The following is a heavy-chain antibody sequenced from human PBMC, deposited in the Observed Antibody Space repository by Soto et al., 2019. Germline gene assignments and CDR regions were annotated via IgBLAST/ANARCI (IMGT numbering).Heavy chain of an antibody. D-gene: IGHD2-21*02. CDR3: ARDRAPAYGGNSHFDY. CDR2: IIPIFGTA. CDR1: GGTFSSYA. J-gene: IGHJ4*02. Sequence: VQLVQSGAEVKTPGSSVKVSCKASGGTFSSYAISWVRQAPGQGLEWMGGIIPIFGTANYAQKFQGRVTITADEATSTAYMELSSLRSEDTAVYSCARDRAPAYGGNSHFDYWGQGTLVTVSS. V-gene: IGHV1-69*01.